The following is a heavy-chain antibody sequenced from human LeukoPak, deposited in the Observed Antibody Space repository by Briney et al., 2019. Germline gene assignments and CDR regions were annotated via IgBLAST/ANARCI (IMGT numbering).Heavy chain of an antibody. V-gene: IGHV3-30*18. CDR3: AKGSGSSEVDY. CDR1: GFTFSSYG. CDR2: ISYDGSNK. D-gene: IGHD1-26*01. J-gene: IGHJ4*02. Sequence: GGSLRLSCAASGFTFSSYGMHWVRQAPGKGLEWVAVISYDGSNKHYADSVKGRFTISRDNSKNTLYLQMNSLRAEDTAVYYCAKGSGSSEVDYWGQGTLVTVSS.